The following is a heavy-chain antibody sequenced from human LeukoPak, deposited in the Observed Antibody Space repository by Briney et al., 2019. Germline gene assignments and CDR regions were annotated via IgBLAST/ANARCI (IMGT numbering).Heavy chain of an antibody. D-gene: IGHD3-10*01. CDR3: ARGLAMVRGVWWFDP. Sequence: SSETLSLTCTVSGGSISSGSYYWSWIRQPAGKGLEWIGRIYTSGSTNYNPSLKSRVTISVDTSKNQFSLKLSSVTAADTAVYYCARGLAMVRGVWWFDPWGQGTLVTVSS. CDR1: GGSISSGSYY. CDR2: IYTSGST. V-gene: IGHV4-61*02. J-gene: IGHJ5*02.